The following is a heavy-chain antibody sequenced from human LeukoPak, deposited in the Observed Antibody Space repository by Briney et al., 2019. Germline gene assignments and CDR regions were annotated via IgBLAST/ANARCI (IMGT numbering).Heavy chain of an antibody. Sequence: GRSLRLSCAASGFTFSSYGMHWVRQAPGKGLEWVAVISYDGSNKYYADSVKGRFTISRDNSKKTLYLQMNSLRAEDTAVYYCAKDQAPGVDYYDSSAPPDYWGQGTLVTVSS. CDR2: ISYDGSNK. D-gene: IGHD3-22*01. J-gene: IGHJ4*02. V-gene: IGHV3-30*18. CDR1: GFTFSSYG. CDR3: AKDQAPGVDYYDSSAPPDY.